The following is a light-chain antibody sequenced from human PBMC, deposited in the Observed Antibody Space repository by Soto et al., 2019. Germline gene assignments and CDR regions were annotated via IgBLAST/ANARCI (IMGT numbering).Light chain of an antibody. J-gene: IGLJ1*01. Sequence: QSVLTQPASVSGSPGQSITIPCTGTSSDVGAYNYVSWYQQHPGKAPKLLIYDVSNRPSGVSNRFSGSKSGNTASLTISGLQAEDESDYYCSSYTSSGTLVFGTGTKVTVL. CDR1: SSDVGAYNY. V-gene: IGLV2-14*01. CDR3: SSYTSSGTLV. CDR2: DVS.